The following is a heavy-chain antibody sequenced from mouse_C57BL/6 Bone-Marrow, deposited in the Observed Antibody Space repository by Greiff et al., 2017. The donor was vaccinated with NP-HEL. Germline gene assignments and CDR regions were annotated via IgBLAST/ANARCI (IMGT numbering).Heavy chain of an antibody. J-gene: IGHJ1*03. V-gene: IGHV1-66*01. Sequence: QVQLKQSGPELVKPGASVKLSCKASGYTFTSYLIHWVKQRPGQGLEWIGGIDPGDGITNYNEKFKGKATLTADTSSSTAYMQLSSLTSEDSAVYYGGYHWYFDVWGRGTTVTFAS. CDR1: GYTFTSYL. CDR3: GYHWYFDV. CDR2: IDPGDGIT. D-gene: IGHD2-12*01.